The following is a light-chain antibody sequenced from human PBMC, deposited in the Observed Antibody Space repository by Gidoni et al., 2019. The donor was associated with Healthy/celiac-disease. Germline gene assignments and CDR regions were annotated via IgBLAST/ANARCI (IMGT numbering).Light chain of an antibody. CDR2: GAS. J-gene: IGKJ4*01. CDR1: QSVSSN. CDR3: QQYNNWPLT. Sequence: IVLTQSPATLSVSPGERATLSCRASQSVSSNLAWYQQKPGQAPRLLIYGASTRATGIPARSSGSGSGTEFTLTISSLQSEDFAVYYCQQYNNWPLTFGGGTKVEIK. V-gene: IGKV3-15*01.